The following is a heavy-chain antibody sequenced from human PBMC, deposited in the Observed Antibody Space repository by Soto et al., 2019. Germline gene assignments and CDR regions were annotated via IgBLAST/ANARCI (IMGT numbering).Heavy chain of an antibody. D-gene: IGHD5-12*01. CDR3: ARAGDRGYVQHPFDY. Sequence: SVKVSCKASGGTFSSYAISWVRQAPGQGLEWMGGIIPIFGTANYAQKFQGRVTITADESTSTAYMELSSLRSEDTAVYYCARAGDRGYVQHPFDYWGQGTLVTVSS. V-gene: IGHV1-69*13. CDR1: GGTFSSYA. CDR2: IIPIFGTA. J-gene: IGHJ4*02.